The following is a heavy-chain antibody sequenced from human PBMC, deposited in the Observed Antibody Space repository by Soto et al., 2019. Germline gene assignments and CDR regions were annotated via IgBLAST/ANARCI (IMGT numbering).Heavy chain of an antibody. CDR3: ARHCRAFLVWLLIPRCYYYGMDV. J-gene: IGHJ6*02. D-gene: IGHD3-3*02. CDR2: ISAYNGNT. V-gene: IGHV1-18*01. Sequence: ASEKVSSKASGSNFTSYGISWVRQATGQGLEWMGWISAYNGNTNYAQKIQGRVNMTTDTSTNTAYMELRRLRCDDKAVYYCARHCRAFLVWLLIPRCYYYGMDVWGQGTTVTVSS. CDR1: GSNFTSYG.